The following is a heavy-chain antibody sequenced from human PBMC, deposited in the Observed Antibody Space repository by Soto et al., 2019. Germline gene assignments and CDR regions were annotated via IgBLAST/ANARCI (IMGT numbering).Heavy chain of an antibody. CDR3: ARSSFYYDTSGYAVAWFDP. CDR1: GDSVSSGTYY. V-gene: IGHV4-61*01. D-gene: IGHD3-22*01. Sequence: SETLSLTCTVAGDSVSSGTYYWSWIRQPPGKGLEWIGNIHYSGSTNYNPSLKSRVTMSVDTSKNQFSLKLTFVTAADTAMFYCARSSFYYDTSGYAVAWFDPWGQGTPVTVSS. CDR2: IHYSGST. J-gene: IGHJ5*02.